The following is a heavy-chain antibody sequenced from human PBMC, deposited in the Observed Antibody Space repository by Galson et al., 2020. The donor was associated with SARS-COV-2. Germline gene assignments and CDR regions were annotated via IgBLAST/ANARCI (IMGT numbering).Heavy chain of an antibody. J-gene: IGHJ3*02. CDR3: AGSYSSSRGDRVAVDI. CDR2: IYYSGRT. V-gene: IGHV4-30-4*07. D-gene: IGHD6-13*01. CDR1: GGSISGGGYS. Sequence: TLSLTCAVSGGSISGGGYSWSWIRQPPGKGLEWIGYIYYSGRTYYNPSLKSRVTISVDTSKNQFSLRLNSMTAADTAVYYCAGSYSSSRGDRVAVDIWGQGTMVTVSS.